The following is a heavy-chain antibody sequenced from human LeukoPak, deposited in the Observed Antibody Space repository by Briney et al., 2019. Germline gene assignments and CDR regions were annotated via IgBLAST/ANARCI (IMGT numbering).Heavy chain of an antibody. CDR3: ARLQTDNTGYDGFDI. D-gene: IGHD3-22*01. Sequence: GESLKISCQGSGYTFTTDWIGWVRQMPGRGLEWMGIICPGDADTRYSPSFQGQVTMSADKSIKTPYLQWTNLKASDTAMYYCARLQTDNTGYDGFDIWGQGTLVIVTS. CDR2: ICPGDADT. V-gene: IGHV5-51*01. J-gene: IGHJ3*02. CDR1: GYTFTTDW.